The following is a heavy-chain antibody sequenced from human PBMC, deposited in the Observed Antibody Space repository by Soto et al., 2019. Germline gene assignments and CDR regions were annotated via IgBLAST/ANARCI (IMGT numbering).Heavy chain of an antibody. CDR3: ARDYLVVAPRVLDS. CDR2: IWYDESNK. V-gene: IGHV3-33*01. Sequence: QVRLVESGGGVVQPGRSLRLSCAASGFTFSSYGMHWVRQAPGKGLEWVAVIWYDESNKYYADSVKGRFTISRDNSKNTLDLQINSLRCEDTAVYCCARDYLVVAPRVLDSWGQGTRVPVPS. CDR1: GFTFSSYG. J-gene: IGHJ4*02. D-gene: IGHD2-2*01.